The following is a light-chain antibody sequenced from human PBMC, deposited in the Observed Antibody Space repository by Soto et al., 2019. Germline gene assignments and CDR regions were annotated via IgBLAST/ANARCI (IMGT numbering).Light chain of an antibody. CDR2: AAS. CDR3: QQLNSYPIT. Sequence: DIQMTQSPSAMSASAGDRVTITCRASQGIGTSLAWFQHKPGKAPKRLIYAASTLQSGVPSRFSGSGSGTGFTLTISSLQLEDFATYYCQQLNSYPITFGQGTRLEI. J-gene: IGKJ5*01. V-gene: IGKV1-17*03. CDR1: QGIGTS.